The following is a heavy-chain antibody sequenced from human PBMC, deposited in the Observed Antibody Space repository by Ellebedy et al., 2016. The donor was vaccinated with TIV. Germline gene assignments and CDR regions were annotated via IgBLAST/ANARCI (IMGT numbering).Heavy chain of an antibody. CDR2: INLSGGST. CDR3: ARDLSVGTRNYYFGMDV. J-gene: IGHJ6*02. V-gene: IGHV1-46*01. D-gene: IGHD2-2*01. CDR1: GYTFTSYY. Sequence: AASVKVSCKASGYTFTSYYMHWVRQAPGQGLEWMGIINLSGGSTSSAQKFQGRVTMTRDTSTTTVYMELRSLRSEDTAVYYCARDLSVGTRNYYFGMDVWGQGTTVTVSS.